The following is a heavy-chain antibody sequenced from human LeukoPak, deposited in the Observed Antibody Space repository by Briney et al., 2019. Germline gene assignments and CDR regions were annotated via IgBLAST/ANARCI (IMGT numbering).Heavy chain of an antibody. CDR3: AANYDYVWGSLDY. V-gene: IGHV3-23*01. CDR2: ISGSGGST. Sequence: GGSLRLSCAASGFTFDDYGMSWVRQAPGKGLEWVSAISGSGGSTYYADSVKGRFTISRDNSKNTLYLQMNSLRAEDTAVYYCAANYDYVWGSLDYWGQGTLVTVSS. CDR1: GFTFDDYG. D-gene: IGHD3-16*01. J-gene: IGHJ4*02.